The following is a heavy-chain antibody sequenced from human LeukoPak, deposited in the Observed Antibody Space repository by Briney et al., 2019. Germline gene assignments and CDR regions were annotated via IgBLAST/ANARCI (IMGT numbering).Heavy chain of an antibody. V-gene: IGHV3-30*02. CDR3: AKVGPQNIVVVPAAIYYYYYYMDV. CDR1: GFTFSSYG. CDR2: IRYDGSNK. Sequence: GSLRLSCAASGFTFSSYGMHWVRQAPGKGLEWVAFIRYDGSNKYYADSVKGRFTISRDNSKNTLYLQMNSLRAEDTAVYYCAKVGPQNIVVVPAAIYYYYYYMDVWGKGTTVTDSS. D-gene: IGHD2-2*01. J-gene: IGHJ6*03.